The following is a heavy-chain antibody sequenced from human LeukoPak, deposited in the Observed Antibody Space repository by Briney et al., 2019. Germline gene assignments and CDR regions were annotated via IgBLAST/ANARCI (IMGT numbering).Heavy chain of an antibody. CDR3: ARVRSLVVVAATYFDY. D-gene: IGHD2-15*01. V-gene: IGHV4-34*01. Sequence: SETLSLTCAVYGGSSSGYYWSWIRQPPGKGLEWIGEINHSGSTNYNPSLKSRVTISVDTSKNQFSLKLSSVTAADTAVYYCARVRSLVVVAATYFDYWGQGTLVTVSS. J-gene: IGHJ4*02. CDR1: GGSSSGYY. CDR2: INHSGST.